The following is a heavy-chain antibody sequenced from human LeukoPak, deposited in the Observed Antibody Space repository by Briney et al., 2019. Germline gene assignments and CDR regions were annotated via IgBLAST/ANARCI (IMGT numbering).Heavy chain of an antibody. V-gene: IGHV1-46*03. Sequence: ASVKVSCKASGYTFTSYYMHWVRQAPGQGLEWMGIINPSGGSTSYAQKFQGRVTTTRDTSTSTVYMELSSLRSEDTAVYYCAREGNGWPFDYWGQGTLVTVSS. CDR1: GYTFTSYY. CDR2: INPSGGST. J-gene: IGHJ4*02. CDR3: AREGNGWPFDY. D-gene: IGHD6-19*01.